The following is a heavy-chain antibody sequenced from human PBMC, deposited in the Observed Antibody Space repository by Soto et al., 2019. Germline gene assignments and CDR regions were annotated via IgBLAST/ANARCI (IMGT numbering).Heavy chain of an antibody. Sequence: GGSLRLYCAASGFTFYSFDLGWVRQAPGKGLEWVSAITASGGSTYYADSVKGRLTISRDISENTLYLQMNSLRAEDTAVYYCAKDATRTSGWYYFDYWGQGSLVTVSS. V-gene: IGHV3-23*01. CDR1: GFTFYSFD. CDR3: AKDATRTSGWYYFDY. D-gene: IGHD6-19*01. J-gene: IGHJ4*02. CDR2: ITASGGST.